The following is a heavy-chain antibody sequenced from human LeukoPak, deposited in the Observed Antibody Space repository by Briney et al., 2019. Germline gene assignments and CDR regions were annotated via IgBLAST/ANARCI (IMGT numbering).Heavy chain of an antibody. J-gene: IGHJ6*02. CDR3: ARYGGSYLDYYFGMDV. CDR1: GYTFTSYG. CDR2: INVDNGNT. Sequence: ASVKVSCKASGYTFTSYGIHWVRQAPGQRLEWMGWINVDNGNTKYSQKFQGRVTITRDTSASTAYMELSSLRSEDTAVYYCARYGGSYLDYYFGMDVWGQGTSVTVSS. D-gene: IGHD1-26*01. V-gene: IGHV1-3*01.